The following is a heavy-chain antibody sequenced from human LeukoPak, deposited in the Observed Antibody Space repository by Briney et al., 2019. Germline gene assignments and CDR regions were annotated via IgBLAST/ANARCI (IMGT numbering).Heavy chain of an antibody. CDR2: IIPIFGTA. Sequence: GASVKVSCKASGGTFSSYAISWVRQAPGQGLEWMGGIIPIFGTANYAQKFQGRVTITADESTSTAYMELSSLRSEDTAVYYCASWCGSTSCYAGDYYYYGMDVWGQGTTVTASS. D-gene: IGHD2-2*01. J-gene: IGHJ6*02. CDR3: ASWCGSTSCYAGDYYYYGMDV. CDR1: GGTFSSYA. V-gene: IGHV1-69*13.